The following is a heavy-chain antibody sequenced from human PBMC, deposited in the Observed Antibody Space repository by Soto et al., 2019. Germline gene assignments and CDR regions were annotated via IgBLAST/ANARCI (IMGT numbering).Heavy chain of an antibody. J-gene: IGHJ4*02. CDR2: IRSKANSYAT. CDR3: TRHHCTNGVCYLDY. D-gene: IGHD2-8*01. V-gene: IGHV3-73*01. CDR1: GFTFSGSA. Sequence: HPGGSLRLSCAASGFTFSGSAMHWDRQASGKGLEWVGRIRSKANSYATAYAASVKGRFTISRDDSKNTAYLQMNSLKTEDTAVYYCTRHHCTNGVCYLDYWGQGTLVTVSS.